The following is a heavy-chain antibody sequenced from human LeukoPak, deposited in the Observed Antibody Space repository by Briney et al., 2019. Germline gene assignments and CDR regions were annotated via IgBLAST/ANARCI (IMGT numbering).Heavy chain of an antibody. J-gene: IGHJ4*02. Sequence: GGSLRLSCAASGFTFHNYSMNWVRQAPGKGLEWVSSSSSSGSHIYYADSVKGRFTISRDNAKNSLFLQMSSLRGEDTAVYYCARDNVHAGSPKFWGQGTLVTVSS. CDR1: GFTFHNYS. CDR2: SSSSGSHI. V-gene: IGHV3-21*01. CDR3: ARDNVHAGSPKF. D-gene: IGHD3-10*01.